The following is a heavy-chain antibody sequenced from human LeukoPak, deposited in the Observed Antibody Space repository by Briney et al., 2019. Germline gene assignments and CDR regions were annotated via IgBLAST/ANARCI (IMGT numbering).Heavy chain of an antibody. CDR2: IYYSGST. D-gene: IGHD6-13*01. Sequence: SQTLSLTCTVSGGSISSGDYYWSWIRQPPGKGLEWIGYIYYSGSTYYNPSLKSRVTISVDTSKNQFSLKLSSVTAADTAVYYCARDHIAAAGISDAFDIWGQETMVTASS. CDR1: GGSISSGDYY. V-gene: IGHV4-30-4*08. J-gene: IGHJ3*02. CDR3: ARDHIAAAGISDAFDI.